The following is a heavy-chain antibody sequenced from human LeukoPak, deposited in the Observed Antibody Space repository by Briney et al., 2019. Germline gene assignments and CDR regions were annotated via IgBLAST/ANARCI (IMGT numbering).Heavy chain of an antibody. J-gene: IGHJ4*02. V-gene: IGHV1-18*04. D-gene: IGHD1-7*01. CDR3: ARDLEHCRNVICSNSAY. CDR1: GYNFDRYG. Sequence: ASVKVSCKGSGYNFDRYGVNWVRQAPGQGLEWVGWISTYNGNTFYAQKFEGRVSMTTDTSTNTVYMDLRSLRSDDTAVYYCARDLEHCRNVICSNSAYWGQGTLVTVSS. CDR2: ISTYNGNT.